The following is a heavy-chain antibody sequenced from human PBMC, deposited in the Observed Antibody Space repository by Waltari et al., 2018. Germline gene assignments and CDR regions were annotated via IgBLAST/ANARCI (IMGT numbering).Heavy chain of an antibody. Sequence: QVQLQESGPGLVKPSETLSLTCAVSGYSISSGYYWGWLRQPPGKGLGLVGSIRHSASTYYNPALNSRVTISVDTAKNQVSLTLSSVTAADTAVYYCARRDDRSGYYDYYFDYWGQGTLVTVSS. D-gene: IGHD3-22*01. CDR2: IRHSAST. J-gene: IGHJ4*02. CDR3: ARRDDRSGYYDYYFDY. CDR1: GYSISSGYY. V-gene: IGHV4-38-2*01.